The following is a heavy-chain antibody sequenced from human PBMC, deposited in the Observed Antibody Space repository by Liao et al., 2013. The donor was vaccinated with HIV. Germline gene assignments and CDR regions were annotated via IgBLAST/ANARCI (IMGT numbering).Heavy chain of an antibody. D-gene: IGHD4-17*01. CDR2: IYYSGST. J-gene: IGHJ4*02. Sequence: QVQLQQWGAGLLKPSETLSLTCAVYGGSFSGYYWSWIRQPPGKGLEWIGYIYYSGSTYYNPSLKSRVTISVDTSKNQFSLKLSSVTAADTAVYYCATTTFTVTILFFDYWGQGTLVTVSS. CDR1: GGSFSGYY. V-gene: IGHV4-34*01. CDR3: ATTTFTVTILFFDY.